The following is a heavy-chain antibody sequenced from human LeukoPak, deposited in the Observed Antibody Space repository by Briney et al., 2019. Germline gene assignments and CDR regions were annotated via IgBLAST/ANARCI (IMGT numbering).Heavy chain of an antibody. Sequence: GRSLRLSCAASGFTFSSYAMHWVRQAPGKGLEWVAVISYDGSNKYYADSVKGRFTISRDNSKNTLYLQMNSLRAEDTAVYYCARDDPHDSSGHSFDYWGQGTLVTVSS. CDR3: ARDDPHDSSGHSFDY. CDR2: ISYDGSNK. V-gene: IGHV3-30-3*01. D-gene: IGHD3-22*01. J-gene: IGHJ4*02. CDR1: GFTFSSYA.